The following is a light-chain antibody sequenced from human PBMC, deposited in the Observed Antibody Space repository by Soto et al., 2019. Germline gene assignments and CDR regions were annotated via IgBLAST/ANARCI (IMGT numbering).Light chain of an antibody. CDR3: QVWDSSSDRDVV. J-gene: IGLJ2*01. CDR1: NIGSKS. CDR2: YDS. V-gene: IGLV3-21*04. Sequence: SYELTQPPSVSVPPGKTARITCGGNNIGSKSVHWYQQKPGQAPVLVIYYDSDRPSGIPERFSGSNSGNTATLTISRVEAGDEADYYCQVWDSSSDRDVVFGGGTKLTVL.